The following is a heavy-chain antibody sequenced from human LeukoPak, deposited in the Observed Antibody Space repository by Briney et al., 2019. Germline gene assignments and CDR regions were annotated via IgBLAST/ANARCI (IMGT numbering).Heavy chain of an antibody. CDR1: GYSFTSYW. D-gene: IGHD3-3*01. J-gene: IGHJ4*02. V-gene: IGHV5-51*01. CDR2: IYPGDSDT. CDR3: ARRTGDFWSGYYLDY. Sequence: KVGESLKISCKGSGYSFTSYWIGWVRQMPGKGLEWMGIIYPGDSDTRYSPSFQGQVTISADKSISTAYLQWSSLKASDTAMYYCARRTGDFWSGYYLDYWGQGTLVTVSS.